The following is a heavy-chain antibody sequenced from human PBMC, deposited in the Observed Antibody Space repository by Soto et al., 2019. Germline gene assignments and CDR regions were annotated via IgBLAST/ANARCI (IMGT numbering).Heavy chain of an antibody. CDR1: GGTFSTFG. V-gene: IGHV1-69*01. CDR2: IIPFFGTA. D-gene: IGHD3-16*01. J-gene: IGHJ4*02. Sequence: QVQLVQSGAEVKKTGSSVKVSCKTSGGTFSTFGISWVRQAPGQGLEWMGGIIPFFGTAEYSQKFEDRITIAAAESTNTVYMDLRSLPSEDTAIYYCARTAPMDAGDKYYYDFWGQGALVTVSS. CDR3: ARTAPMDAGDKYYYDF.